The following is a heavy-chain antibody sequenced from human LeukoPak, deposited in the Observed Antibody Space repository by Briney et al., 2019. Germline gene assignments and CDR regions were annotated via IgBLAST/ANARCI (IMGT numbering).Heavy chain of an antibody. CDR2: INHSGST. Sequence: PSETLSLTCAVYGGSFSGHYWSWIRQPPGKGLEWIGEINHSGSTNYNPSLKSRVTISVDTSKNQFSLKLSSVTAADTAVYYCARGRGIVGAQSGFDYWGQGTLVTVSS. J-gene: IGHJ4*02. V-gene: IGHV4-34*01. D-gene: IGHD1-26*01. CDR3: ARGRGIVGAQSGFDY. CDR1: GGSFSGHY.